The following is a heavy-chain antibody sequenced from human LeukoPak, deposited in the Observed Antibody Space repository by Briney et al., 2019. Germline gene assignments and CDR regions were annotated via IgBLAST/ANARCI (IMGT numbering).Heavy chain of an antibody. CDR3: AREDRAGGDYGDYYYGMDV. CDR2: INAGNGNT. V-gene: IGHV1-3*01. Sequence: ASVKVSCKASGYTFTSYAMHWVRQAPGQRLEWMGWINAGNGNTKYSQKFQGRVTITADESTSTAYMELSSLRSEDAAVYYCAREDRAGGDYGDYYYGMDVWGQGTTVTVSS. J-gene: IGHJ6*02. CDR1: GYTFTSYA. D-gene: IGHD4-17*01.